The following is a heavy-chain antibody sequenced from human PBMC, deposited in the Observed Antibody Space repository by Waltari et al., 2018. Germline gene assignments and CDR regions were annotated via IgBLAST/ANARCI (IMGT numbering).Heavy chain of an antibody. V-gene: IGHV1-8*01. CDR1: GSSLTCFD. CDR3: AREFYYSDAFTGV. CDR2: MNPDSGNT. Sequence: VQLVQSGAEVKKPGASVKVSCPAFGSSLTCFDIYWLRQAAGQGLEWMGWMNPDSGNTGDAEKCQGRVTMTRDTSISTAYMELSSLRSEDTAVYYCAREFYYSDAFTGVWGQGTLVTVSS. J-gene: IGHJ4*02. D-gene: IGHD4-17*01.